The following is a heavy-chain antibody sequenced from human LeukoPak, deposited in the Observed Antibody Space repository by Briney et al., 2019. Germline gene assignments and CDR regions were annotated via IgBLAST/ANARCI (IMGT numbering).Heavy chain of an antibody. CDR1: GGSISSGSYY. CDR3: ARDNPSIAARDAFDI. D-gene: IGHD6-6*01. J-gene: IGHJ3*02. Sequence: SETLSLTCTVSGGSISSGSYYWSWIRQPAGKGLEWIGRIYTSGSTNYNPSLKSRVTISVDTSKNQFSLKLSSVTAADTAVYYCARDNPSIAARDAFDIWGQGTMVTVSS. V-gene: IGHV4-61*02. CDR2: IYTSGST.